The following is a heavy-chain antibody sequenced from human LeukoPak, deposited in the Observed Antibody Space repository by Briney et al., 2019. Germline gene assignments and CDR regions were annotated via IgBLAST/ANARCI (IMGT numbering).Heavy chain of an antibody. J-gene: IGHJ4*02. D-gene: IGHD6-13*01. CDR1: GGSISSFY. CDR2: IYYSGST. CDR3: ARDRTAGGTVDS. V-gene: IGHV4-59*01. Sequence: PSETLSLTCAVSGGSISSFYWSWIRQPPGKGLEWIGYIYYSGSTNYNPSLRSRVTISVDTSGIQFSLKLTSVTAADTAVYYCARDRTAGGTVDSWGQGTLVTVSS.